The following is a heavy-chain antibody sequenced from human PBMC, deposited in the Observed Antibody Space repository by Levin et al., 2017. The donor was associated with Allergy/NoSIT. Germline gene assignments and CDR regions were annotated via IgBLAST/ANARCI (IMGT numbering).Heavy chain of an antibody. J-gene: IGHJ4*02. V-gene: IGHV2-5*02. CDR2: IYWDDDK. CDR1: GFSLSTSGVG. D-gene: IGHD1-26*01. CDR3: AHFLLGAYGRFQIDY. Sequence: SGPTLVKPTQTLTLTCTFSGFSLSTSGVGVGWIRQPPGKALEWLALIYWDDDKRYSPSLKSRLTITKDTSKNQVVLTMTNMDPVDTATYYCAHFLLGAYGRFQIDYWGQGTLVTVSS.